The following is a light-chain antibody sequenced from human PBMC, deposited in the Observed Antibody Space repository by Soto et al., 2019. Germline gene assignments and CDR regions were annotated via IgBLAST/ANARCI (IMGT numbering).Light chain of an antibody. CDR3: QQYKRYSLT. CDR1: QSINNW. V-gene: IGKV1-5*01. J-gene: IGKJ4*01. Sequence: DIQMTQSPSTLSASVGDRVTITCRASQSINNWLAWYQQKPGKAPKLLIYDGFSLESGVPLRFSGSGFGTEFTLTISSLQPDDSATYYCQQYKRYSLTFSGGTKVEIK. CDR2: DGF.